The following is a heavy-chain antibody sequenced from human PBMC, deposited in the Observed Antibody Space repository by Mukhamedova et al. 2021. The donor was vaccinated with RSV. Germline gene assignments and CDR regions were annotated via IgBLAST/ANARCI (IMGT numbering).Heavy chain of an antibody. CDR3: ARAYLGYSFGFASGIYFDT. Sequence: GRFFISRDNSKNTLYLQIHSLRVEDTAVYYCARAYLGYSFGFASGIYFDTWGQGTLVTVSS. J-gene: IGHJ4*02. V-gene: IGHV3-53*01. D-gene: IGHD5-18*01.